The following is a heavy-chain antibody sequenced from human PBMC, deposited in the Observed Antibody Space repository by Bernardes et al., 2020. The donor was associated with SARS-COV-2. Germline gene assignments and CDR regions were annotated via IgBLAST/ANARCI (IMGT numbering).Heavy chain of an antibody. J-gene: IGHJ4*02. CDR3: AKPPPRYCSSTSCYTSLEPFDY. V-gene: IGHV3-23*01. Sequence: GGSLRLSCAASGFTFSSYAMSWVRQAPGKGLEWVSAISGSGGSTYYADSVKGRFTISRDNSKNTLYLQMNSLRAEDTAVYYCAKPPPRYCSSTSCYTSLEPFDYWGQGTLVTVSS. CDR1: GFTFSSYA. D-gene: IGHD2-2*02. CDR2: ISGSGGST.